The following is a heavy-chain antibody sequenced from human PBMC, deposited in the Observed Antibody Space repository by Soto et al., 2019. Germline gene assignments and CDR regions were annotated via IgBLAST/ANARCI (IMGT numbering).Heavy chain of an antibody. Sequence: SETLSLTCTVSGGSISGSSYYWGWIRQPPGKGLEWIGSIYYSGSTYYNPSLKSRVTISVDTSKNQFSLKLSSVTTADTAVYYCARRTYCTNGVCFDYWGQGTLVTVSS. CDR3: ARRTYCTNGVCFDY. J-gene: IGHJ4*02. D-gene: IGHD2-8*01. CDR1: GGSISGSSYY. V-gene: IGHV4-39*01. CDR2: IYYSGST.